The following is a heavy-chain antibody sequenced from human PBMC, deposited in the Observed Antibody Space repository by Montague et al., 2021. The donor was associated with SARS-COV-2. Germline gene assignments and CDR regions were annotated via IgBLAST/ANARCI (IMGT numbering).Heavy chain of an antibody. CDR3: ARLWDTVYYYYGTDV. Sequence: SETLSLTCAVSGGSISSSSYYWGWIRKPPGKGLEWIGSIHYSGSTYYNPSLKSRVSISVDTSKNQFSLKLSSVTAADTAVYYCARLWDTVYYYYGTDVWGQGTMVPVSS. V-gene: IGHV4-39*01. J-gene: IGHJ6*02. CDR1: GGSISSSSYY. D-gene: IGHD1-26*01. CDR2: IHYSGST.